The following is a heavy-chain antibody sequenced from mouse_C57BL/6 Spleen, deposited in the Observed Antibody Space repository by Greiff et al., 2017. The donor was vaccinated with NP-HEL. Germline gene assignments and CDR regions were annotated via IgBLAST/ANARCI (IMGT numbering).Heavy chain of an antibody. CDR3: TTGTARGAY. D-gene: IGHD3-3*01. Sequence: VQLQQSGAELVRPGASVKLSCTASGFNIKDDHMHWVKQRPEQGLEWIGWIDPENGDTEYASKFQGKATITADTSSNTAYLQLSSLTSEDTAVYYCTTGTARGAYWGQGTLVTVSA. J-gene: IGHJ3*01. CDR1: GFNIKDDH. CDR2: IDPENGDT. V-gene: IGHV14-4*01.